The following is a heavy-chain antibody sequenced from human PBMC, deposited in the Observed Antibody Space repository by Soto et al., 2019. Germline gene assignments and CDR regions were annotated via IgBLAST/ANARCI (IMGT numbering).Heavy chain of an antibody. CDR2: ISGSGATP. Sequence: EVQLLESGGGLLQPGGSLRLSCSASGFTFNNYAMAWVRQAPGEGLEWVSGISGSGATPYYADSVKGRFTISRDNSNHIVYMQMNRLSAEDTAVYYCAREGGGPYNFWSGYYVHWGQGTLVTVSS. V-gene: IGHV3-23*01. J-gene: IGHJ4*02. D-gene: IGHD3-3*01. CDR3: AREGGGPYNFWSGYYVH. CDR1: GFTFNNYA.